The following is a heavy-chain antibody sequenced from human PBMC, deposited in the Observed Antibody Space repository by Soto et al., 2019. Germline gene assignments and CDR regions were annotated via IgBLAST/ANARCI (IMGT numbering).Heavy chain of an antibody. CDR2: INHSGST. CDR1: GGSFSGYY. Sequence: PSETLSLTSAVYGGSFSGYYWSCIRQPPGRGREWIGEINHSGSTNYNQSLKSRVTISVDTYKNQFSLKLSSVTAADTAVYYCARVTQYYYDSSGYYSNMYYYYGMDVWGQWTKVTVSS. D-gene: IGHD3-22*01. J-gene: IGHJ6*02. CDR3: ARVTQYYYDSSGYYSNMYYYYGMDV. V-gene: IGHV4-34*01.